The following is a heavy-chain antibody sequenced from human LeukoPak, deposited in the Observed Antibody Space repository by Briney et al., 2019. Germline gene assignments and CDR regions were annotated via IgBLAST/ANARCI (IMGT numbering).Heavy chain of an antibody. CDR3: ATIKRGNIFGYFDF. Sequence: SETLSLTCAVSGASMNTHYWSWIRQPPGKGLEWIGYMLDTVTTKDNPSLKSRFTLSAAPSKNQFSLRLTSVTAADTAVYYCATIKRGNIFGYFDFWGQGIPVTVSS. V-gene: IGHV4-59*11. D-gene: IGHD5-18*01. CDR2: MLDTVTT. J-gene: IGHJ4*02. CDR1: GASMNTHY.